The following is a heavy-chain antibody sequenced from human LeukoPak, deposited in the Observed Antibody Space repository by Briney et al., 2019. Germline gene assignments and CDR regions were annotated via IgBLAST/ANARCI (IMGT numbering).Heavy chain of an antibody. CDR2: ISGSGGST. J-gene: IGHJ4*02. CDR1: GFTFSSYA. D-gene: IGHD2-21*02. V-gene: IGHV3-23*01. CDR3: AKDRAHIVVVTAVGD. Sequence: GGSLRLSCAASGFTFSSYAMSWVRQAPGKGLEWVSAISGSGGSTYYADSVKGRFTISRDNPKNTLYLQMNSLRAEDTAVYYCAKDRAHIVVVTAVGDWGQGTLVTVSS.